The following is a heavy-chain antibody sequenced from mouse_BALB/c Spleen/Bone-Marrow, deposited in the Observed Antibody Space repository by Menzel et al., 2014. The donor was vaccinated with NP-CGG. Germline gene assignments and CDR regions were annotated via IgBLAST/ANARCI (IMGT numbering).Heavy chain of an antibody. CDR3: ARDPRWLLAMDY. D-gene: IGHD2-3*01. V-gene: IGHV7-1*02. Sequence: DVMLVESGGGLVQPGGSLRLSCATSGFTFSDFYTEWVRQPPGKRLEWIAASRNKANEYTTEYSASVKGRLIVSRDTSQNILYLQMNALRAEDTAIYYCARDPRWLLAMDYWGQGTSVTVSS. J-gene: IGHJ4*01. CDR1: GFTFSDFY. CDR2: SRNKANEYTT.